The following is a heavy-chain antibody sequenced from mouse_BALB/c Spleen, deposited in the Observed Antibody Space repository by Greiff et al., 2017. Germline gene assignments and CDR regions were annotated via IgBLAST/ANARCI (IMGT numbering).Heavy chain of an antibody. CDR3: ARDDGYDRAWFAY. CDR2: IWAGGST. J-gene: IGHJ3*01. Sequence: VMLVESGPGLVAPSQSLSITCTVSGFSLTSYGVHWVRQPPGKGLEWLGVIWAGGSTNYNSALMSRLSISKDNSKSQVFLKMNSLQTDDTAMYYCARDDGYDRAWFAYWGQGTLVTVSA. CDR1: GFSLTSYG. D-gene: IGHD2-2*01. V-gene: IGHV2-9*02.